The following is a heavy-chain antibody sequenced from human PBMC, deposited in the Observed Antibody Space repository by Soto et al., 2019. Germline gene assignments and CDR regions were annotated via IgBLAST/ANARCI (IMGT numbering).Heavy chain of an antibody. J-gene: IGHJ3*02. CDR1: GGSISRGGYY. V-gene: IGHV4-31*03. Sequence: SSETLSLTCTVSGGSISRGGYYWSWIRQHPGKGLEWIGYIYYSGSTHYNPSLKSRFTISVDTSKNQFSLEVSSVTAADTAVYYCARVSGYVSAFDIWGQGTMVTVSS. CDR3: ARVSGYVSAFDI. D-gene: IGHD5-12*01. CDR2: IYYSGST.